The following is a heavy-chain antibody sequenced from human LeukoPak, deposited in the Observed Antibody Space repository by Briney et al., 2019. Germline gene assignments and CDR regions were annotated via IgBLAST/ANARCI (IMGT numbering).Heavy chain of an antibody. CDR2: ISDDGYST. Sequence: PGGSLRLSRAASRFIFDNYGMTWVRQAPGKGLEWVSGISDDGYSTYYADSVKGRFTISRDNSKNTLYLHMSSLRVEDTAVFYCARVAPPLDDYIRGSFPYYFDYWGQGTPVTVSS. J-gene: IGHJ4*02. V-gene: IGHV3-23*01. CDR1: RFIFDNYG. CDR3: ARVAPPLDDYIRGSFPYYFDY. D-gene: IGHD3-16*01.